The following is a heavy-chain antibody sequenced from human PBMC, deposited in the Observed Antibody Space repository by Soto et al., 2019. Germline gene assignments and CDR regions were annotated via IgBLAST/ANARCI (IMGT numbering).Heavy chain of an antibody. CDR3: ARDVALEAFDI. Sequence: QVQLVESGGGVVQPGRSLRLSCAASGFTFSSYAMHWVRQAPGKGLEWVAVISYDGSNKYYADSVKGRFTISRDNSKNTLYRQMNSLRAEDTAVYYCARDVALEAFDIWGQGRMVTVSS. D-gene: IGHD2-21*01. J-gene: IGHJ3*02. CDR1: GFTFSSYA. CDR2: ISYDGSNK. V-gene: IGHV3-30-3*01.